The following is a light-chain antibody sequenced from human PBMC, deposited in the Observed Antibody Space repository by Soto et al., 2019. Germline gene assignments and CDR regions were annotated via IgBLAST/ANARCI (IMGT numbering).Light chain of an antibody. CDR1: QIISSY. Sequence: DIQLTQSPSSLSASVGDRVTITCRASQIISSYLNWYQHKPGVAPKLLIYATYSLQSGVSSRFSGSGSGTEFTLTISSLQPEDFATYSCQQSYTLPLTFGGGTKVETK. J-gene: IGKJ4*02. CDR3: QQSYTLPLT. CDR2: ATY. V-gene: IGKV1-39*01.